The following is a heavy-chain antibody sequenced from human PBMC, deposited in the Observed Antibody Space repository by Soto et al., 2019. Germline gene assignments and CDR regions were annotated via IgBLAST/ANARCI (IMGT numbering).Heavy chain of an antibody. CDR2: INHSGST. CDR1: GGSFSGYY. J-gene: IGHJ6*02. D-gene: IGHD3-3*01. V-gene: IGHV4-34*01. CDR3: ASGRRYYDFWRGYYAEPARRRDYYLYYGMDV. Sequence: SETLSLTCAVYGGSFSGYYWSWLRPPPGKGLEWIGEINHSGSTNYNPSLKSRVTISVDTSKNQFSLKLSSVTAADTAVYYCASGRRYYDFWRGYYAEPARRRDYYLYYGMDVWGQGTTVTVSS.